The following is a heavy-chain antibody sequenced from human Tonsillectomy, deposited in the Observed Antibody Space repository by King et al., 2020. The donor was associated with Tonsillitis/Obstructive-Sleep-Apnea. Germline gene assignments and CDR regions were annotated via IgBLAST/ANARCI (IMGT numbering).Heavy chain of an antibody. CDR2: IYYSGST. J-gene: IGHJ4*02. D-gene: IGHD4-17*01. V-gene: IGHV4-59*01. CDR3: AREGGEDGDYAFDD. CDR1: GGSISSYY. Sequence: QVQLQESGPGLVKPSETLSLTCTVSGGSISSYYWSWIRQPPGKGLEWIGYIYYSGSTNYNPSLKSRVTISVDTSKNQFSLKLSSVTAADTAVYYCAREGGEDGDYAFDDWGQGTLVTVSS.